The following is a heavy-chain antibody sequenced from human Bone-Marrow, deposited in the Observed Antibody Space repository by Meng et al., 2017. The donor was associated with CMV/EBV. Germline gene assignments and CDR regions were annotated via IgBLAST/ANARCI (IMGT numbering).Heavy chain of an antibody. CDR3: AKGAQYYDILTPFDY. Sequence: GESLKISCAASGFTVSSNYMSWVRQAPGKGLEWVSVIYSGGSTYYADSVKGRFTISRDNSKNTLYLQMNSLRAEDTAVYYCAKGAQYYDILTPFDYWGQGTLVTVSS. D-gene: IGHD3-9*01. CDR2: IYSGGST. CDR1: GFTVSSNY. V-gene: IGHV3-53*01. J-gene: IGHJ4*02.